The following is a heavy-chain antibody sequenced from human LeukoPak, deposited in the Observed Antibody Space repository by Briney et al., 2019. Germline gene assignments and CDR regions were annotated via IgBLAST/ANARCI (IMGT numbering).Heavy chain of an antibody. V-gene: IGHV5-51*01. D-gene: IGHD6-6*01. J-gene: IGHJ6*03. CDR2: IYPGDSDT. Sequence: AGESLKISCKGSGYSFTSYWIGGVRQMPGKGLEWMGIIYPGDSDTRYSPSFPGQVTISADKSISTAYLQWSSLKASDTAMYYCARHRVVSSSSHYYYYMDVWGKGTTVTVSS. CDR1: GYSFTSYW. CDR3: ARHRVVSSSSHYYYYMDV.